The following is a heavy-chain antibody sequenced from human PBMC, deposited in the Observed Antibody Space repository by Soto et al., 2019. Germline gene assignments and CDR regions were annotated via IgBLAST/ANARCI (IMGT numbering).Heavy chain of an antibody. CDR2: TSYDGSNK. Sequence: GGSLRLSCTASGFILSSHAMHWVRQAPGKGLEWVAITSYDGSNKYHADSVKGRFTISRDNSKNTLSLQMNSLRAEDTAAYYCAREMGYCVSTSCPFDYWGQGTLVTVSS. CDR3: AREMGYCVSTSCPFDY. D-gene: IGHD2-2*01. CDR1: GFILSSHA. J-gene: IGHJ4*02. V-gene: IGHV3-30-3*01.